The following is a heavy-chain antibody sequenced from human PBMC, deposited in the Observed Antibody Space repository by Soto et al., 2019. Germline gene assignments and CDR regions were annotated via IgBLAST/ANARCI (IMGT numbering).Heavy chain of an antibody. CDR1: GFTFSSYG. CDR3: AKASGDYNY. Sequence: PGGSLRLSCAASGFTFSSYGMHWVRQAPGKGLEWVAVISYDGSNKYYADSVKGRFTISRDNSKNTLYLQMNSLRAEDTAVYYCAKASGDYNYWGQGTLVTVSS. V-gene: IGHV3-30*18. D-gene: IGHD4-17*01. J-gene: IGHJ4*02. CDR2: ISYDGSNK.